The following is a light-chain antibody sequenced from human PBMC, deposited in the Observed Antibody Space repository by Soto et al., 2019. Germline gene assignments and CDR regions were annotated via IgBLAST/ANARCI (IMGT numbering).Light chain of an antibody. CDR3: AAWDDSLNGYV. J-gene: IGLJ1*01. CDR2: TNA. CDR1: SSNIGSNS. V-gene: IGLV1-44*01. Sequence: QSVLTQSPSASGTPGQRVTISCSGGSSNIGSNSVSWYQQLPGAAPQFPLNTNAQRPSGVPDRFSGSKSGTSASLAISGLQSEDEGDYYCAAWDDSLNGYVFGSGTKVTVL.